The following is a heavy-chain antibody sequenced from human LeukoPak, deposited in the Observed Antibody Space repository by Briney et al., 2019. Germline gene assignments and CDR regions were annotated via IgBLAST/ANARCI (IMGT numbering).Heavy chain of an antibody. V-gene: IGHV4-34*01. Sequence: SETLSLTCAVYGGSFSGYYWSWIRQPPGKGLEWIGEINHSGSTNYNPSLKSRVTISVDTSKNQFSLKLSSVTAADTAVYYCARGGSSGWYPRYYYYMDVWGKGTTVTVSS. CDR1: GGSFSGYY. D-gene: IGHD6-19*01. J-gene: IGHJ6*03. CDR3: ARGGSSGWYPRYYYYMDV. CDR2: INHSGST.